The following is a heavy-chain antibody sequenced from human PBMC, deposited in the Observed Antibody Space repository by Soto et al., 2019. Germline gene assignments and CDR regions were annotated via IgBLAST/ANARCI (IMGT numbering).Heavy chain of an antibody. J-gene: IGHJ4*02. CDR3: AHIRSGYYYDSSGYYLIYYFDY. D-gene: IGHD3-22*01. Sequence: QITLKESGPTLVKPTQTLTLTCTFSGFSLSTSGVGVGWIRQPPGKALEWLALIYWNDDKRYSPSLKSRLTIPKDTSKNQVVLTMTNMDPVDTATYYCAHIRSGYYYDSSGYYLIYYFDYWGQGTLVTVSS. CDR1: GFSLSTSGVG. CDR2: IYWNDDK. V-gene: IGHV2-5*01.